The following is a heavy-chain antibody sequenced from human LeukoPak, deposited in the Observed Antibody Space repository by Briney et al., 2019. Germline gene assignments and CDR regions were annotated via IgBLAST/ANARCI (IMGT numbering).Heavy chain of an antibody. D-gene: IGHD3-3*01. CDR1: GGSFSGYY. V-gene: IGHV4-34*01. J-gene: IGHJ5*02. CDR3: ARDSYTIFGVVIKTPYNWFDP. CDR2: INHSGST. Sequence: SETLSLTCAVYGGSFSGYYWSWIRQPPGKGLEWIGEINHSGSTNYNPSLKSRVTISVDTSKNQFSLKLSSVTAADTAVYYCARDSYTIFGVVIKTPYNWFDPWGQGTLVTVSS.